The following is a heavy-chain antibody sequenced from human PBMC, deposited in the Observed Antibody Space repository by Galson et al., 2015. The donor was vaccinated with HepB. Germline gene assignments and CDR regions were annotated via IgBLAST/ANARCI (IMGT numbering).Heavy chain of an antibody. CDR2: IRSNTYGGTT. CDR1: GLTFRDIA. V-gene: IGHV3-49*03. J-gene: IGHJ4*02. Sequence: ASGLTFRDIAMSWFRQAPGKGLEWIGFIRSNTYGGTTHYAASAKGRFTISRDDSKSIPYLQMNSLNTDETAVYFCSSGNYDGGSDHWGQGTLVTVSS. D-gene: IGHD1-7*01. CDR3: SSGNYDGGSDH.